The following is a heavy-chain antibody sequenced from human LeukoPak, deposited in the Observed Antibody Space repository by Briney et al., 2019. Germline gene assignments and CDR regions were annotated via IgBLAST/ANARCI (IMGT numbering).Heavy chain of an antibody. J-gene: IGHJ6*03. CDR3: ARDAKSRRRRWFGELSVDYSYYMDV. CDR2: ISSSTTYI. Sequence: PGGSLRLSCAASGFTFSSYSMNWVRQAPGKGLEWVSSISSSTTYIYYADSVKGRFTISRDNAKNSLYLQMNSLRAEDTAVYYCARDAKSRRRRWFGELSVDYSYYMDVWGKGTTVTVSS. CDR1: GFTFSSYS. D-gene: IGHD3-10*01. V-gene: IGHV3-21*01.